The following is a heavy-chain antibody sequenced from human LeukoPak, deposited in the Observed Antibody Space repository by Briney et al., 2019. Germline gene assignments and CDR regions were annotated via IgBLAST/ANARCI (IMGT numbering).Heavy chain of an antibody. D-gene: IGHD1-26*01. CDR3: ARGGVGATYYYYYYYMDV. Sequence: ASVKVSCKASGYTFTSYGISWVRQAPGQGLEWMGWISAYNGNTNYAQKLQGRVTMTTDTSTSTAYMELRSLRSDDTAVYYCARGGVGATYYYYYYYMDVWGKGTTVTISS. CDR2: ISAYNGNT. J-gene: IGHJ6*03. CDR1: GYTFTSYG. V-gene: IGHV1-18*01.